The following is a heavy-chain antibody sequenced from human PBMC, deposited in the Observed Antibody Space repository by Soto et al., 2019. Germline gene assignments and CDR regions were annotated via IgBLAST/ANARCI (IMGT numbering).Heavy chain of an antibody. CDR3: ASPTREWLPPARDYYYGMDV. V-gene: IGHV1-69*06. D-gene: IGHD3-3*01. J-gene: IGHJ6*04. CDR1: GGTFSSYA. Sequence: QVQLVQSGAEVKKPGSSVKVSCKASGGTFSSYAISWVRQAPGQGLEWMGGIIPIFGTANYAQKFQGRVTITADKSTSTVYMELSSLGSEDTAVYYCASPTREWLPPARDYYYGMDVWGEWTTVTVSS. CDR2: IIPIFGTA.